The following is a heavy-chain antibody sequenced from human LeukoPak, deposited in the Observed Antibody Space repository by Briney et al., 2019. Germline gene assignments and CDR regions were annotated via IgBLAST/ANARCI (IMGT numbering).Heavy chain of an antibody. V-gene: IGHV4-4*07. J-gene: IGHJ6*03. Sequence: SETLSLTCTVSGGSISSYYWSWIRQPAGKGLEWIGRIYISGSTNYNPSLKSRVTISVDTSKNQFSLKLSSVTAADTAVYYCARRRSTFYHYYYMDVWGKGTTVTVSS. CDR2: IYISGST. CDR3: ARRRSTFYHYYYMDV. D-gene: IGHD3-16*01. CDR1: GGSISSYY.